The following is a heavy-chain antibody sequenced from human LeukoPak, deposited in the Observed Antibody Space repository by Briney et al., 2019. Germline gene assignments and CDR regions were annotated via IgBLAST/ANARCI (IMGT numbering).Heavy chain of an antibody. CDR2: IYYSGST. Sequence: SETLSLTCTVSGGSISSYYWSWIRQPPGKGLEWIGYIYYSGSTNYNPSLKSRVTISLDTSKNQFSLKLSSVTAADTAVYYCARGPSTYYYDSSGYYYPRWGQGTLVTVSS. CDR1: GGSISSYY. CDR3: ARGPSTYYYDSSGYYYPR. V-gene: IGHV4-59*01. D-gene: IGHD3-22*01. J-gene: IGHJ4*02.